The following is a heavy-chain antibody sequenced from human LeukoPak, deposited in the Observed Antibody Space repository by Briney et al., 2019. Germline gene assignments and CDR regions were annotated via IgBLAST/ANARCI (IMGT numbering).Heavy chain of an antibody. CDR3: AREVAAAGTYYYGMDV. J-gene: IGHJ6*02. CDR2: IYYSGST. Sequence: SETLSLTCTVSGGSISSSSYYWGWIHQPPGKGLEWIGSIYYSGSTYYNPSLKSRVTISVDTSKNQFSLKLSSVTAADTAVYYCAREVAAAGTYYYGMDVWGQGTTVTVSS. CDR1: GGSISSSSYY. V-gene: IGHV4-39*07. D-gene: IGHD6-13*01.